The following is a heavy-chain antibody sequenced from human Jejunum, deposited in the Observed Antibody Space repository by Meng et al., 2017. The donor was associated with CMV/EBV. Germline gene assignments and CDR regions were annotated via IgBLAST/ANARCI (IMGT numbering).Heavy chain of an antibody. D-gene: IGHD1-26*01. J-gene: IGHJ4*02. CDR3: ARDPHSWSGVFEY. CDR2: INPWSGDT. Sequence: SGSTFTGYSIHWVRQAPGQGLEWMGWINPWSGDTKSAHSLQGRVTLTRDTSTNTAFMDLTSLTSDDTAVYYCARDPHSWSGVFEYWAQGTLVTVSS. CDR1: GSTFTGYS. V-gene: IGHV1-2*02.